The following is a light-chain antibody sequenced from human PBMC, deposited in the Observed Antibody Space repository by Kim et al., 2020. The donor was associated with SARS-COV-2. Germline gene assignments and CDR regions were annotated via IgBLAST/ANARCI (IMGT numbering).Light chain of an antibody. CDR2: GAS. V-gene: IGKV3-20*01. CDR3: QQYGSSTVWT. J-gene: IGKJ1*01. CDR1: QSVSSSY. Sequence: EIVLTQSPGTLSLSPGERATLSCRANQSVSSSYLAWYQQKPGQAPRLLIYGASSRATGIPDRFSGSGSGTDFTLTISRLEPEDFAVYYCQQYGSSTVWTFGQGTKLEI.